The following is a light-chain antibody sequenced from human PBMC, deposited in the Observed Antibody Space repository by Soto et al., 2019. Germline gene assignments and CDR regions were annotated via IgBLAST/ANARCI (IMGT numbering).Light chain of an antibody. V-gene: IGKV3-20*01. CDR3: QQSYSTPLT. CDR2: GAS. CDR1: QSVTSRY. Sequence: VFAPDPCPLSLSPGERATLSCRASQSVTSRYLAWYRQKPGKAPRLLIYGASSRASGIPERFSGGGSGTDFTLTISSLQPEDFAVYYCQQSYSTPLTFGQGTRLEI. J-gene: IGKJ5*01.